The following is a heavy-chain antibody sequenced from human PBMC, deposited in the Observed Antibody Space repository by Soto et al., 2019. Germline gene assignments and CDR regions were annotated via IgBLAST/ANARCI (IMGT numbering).Heavy chain of an antibody. Sequence: ASVKVSCKVSGYTLTELSMHWVRQAPGKGLEWMGGFDPEDGETIYAQKFQGRVTMTEDTSTDTAYMELSSLRSEDTAVYYCATDGDYDILTGSPFDIWGQGTMVTVSS. V-gene: IGHV1-24*01. D-gene: IGHD3-9*01. J-gene: IGHJ3*02. CDR1: GYTLTELS. CDR3: ATDGDYDILTGSPFDI. CDR2: FDPEDGET.